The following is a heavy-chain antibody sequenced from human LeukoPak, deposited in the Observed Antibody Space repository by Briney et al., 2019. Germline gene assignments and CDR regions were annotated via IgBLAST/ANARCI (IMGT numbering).Heavy chain of an antibody. D-gene: IGHD6-19*01. CDR3: AKGPWLAYPYYFDY. CDR2: ISGSGGNT. V-gene: IGHV3-23*01. CDR1: GFTFSSYA. J-gene: IGHJ4*02. Sequence: GGSLRLSCAASGFTFSSYAMSWVRQVPGKGLEWVSAISGSGGNTYFADSVKGRFTISRDNSKNTLYLQMNSLRAEDTAVYYCAKGPWLAYPYYFDYWGQGTLVTVSS.